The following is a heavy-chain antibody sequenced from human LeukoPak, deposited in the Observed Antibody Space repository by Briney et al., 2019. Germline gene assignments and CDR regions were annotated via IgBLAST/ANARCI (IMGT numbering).Heavy chain of an antibody. D-gene: IGHD3-22*01. Sequence: PGGSLRLSCAASGFTFSSYAMSWVRQAPGKGLEWVSAISGSGGSTYYADSVKGRFTISRDNSKNTLYLQMNNLRAEDTAVYYCAKSKNYYDSSGQGGGTYWGQGTLVTVSS. CDR2: ISGSGGST. J-gene: IGHJ4*02. CDR1: GFTFSSYA. V-gene: IGHV3-23*01. CDR3: AKSKNYYDSSGQGGGTY.